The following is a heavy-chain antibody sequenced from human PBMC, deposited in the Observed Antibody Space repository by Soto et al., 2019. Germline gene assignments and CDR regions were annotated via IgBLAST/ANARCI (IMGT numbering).Heavy chain of an antibody. Sequence: GSLRLSCAASGFTFSSYAMSWVRQAPGKGLEWVSAISGSGGSTYYADSVKGRFTISRDNSKNTLYLQMNSLRAEDTAVYYCAKEAHLMYSSGWYDFDYWGQGTLVTVSS. D-gene: IGHD6-19*01. CDR3: AKEAHLMYSSGWYDFDY. CDR2: ISGSGGST. V-gene: IGHV3-23*01. J-gene: IGHJ4*02. CDR1: GFTFSSYA.